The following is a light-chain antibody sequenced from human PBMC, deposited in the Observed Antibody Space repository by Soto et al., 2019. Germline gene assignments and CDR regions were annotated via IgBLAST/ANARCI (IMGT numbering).Light chain of an antibody. CDR1: QGISSW. Sequence: DIQMTQSPSSVSAYVGDRVTITCRESQGISSWLAWYQQRPGKAPNXXIYGASNLESGVPSRFSGSGAGTSCTRTITSLQPEDFATDYCQQTNSFPFTFGQGTRLEIK. CDR3: QQTNSFPFT. V-gene: IGKV1D-12*01. CDR2: GAS. J-gene: IGKJ5*01.